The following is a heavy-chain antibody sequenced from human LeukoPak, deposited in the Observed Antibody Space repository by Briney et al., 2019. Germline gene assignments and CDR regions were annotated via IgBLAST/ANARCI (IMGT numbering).Heavy chain of an antibody. CDR3: ARAAYSSTWYSRYFDL. Sequence: GSLRLSCAAFGFTFSSYDIHWVRQATGKGLEWVSGIGTAGEIYYPGSVKGRFTISRENAKNSLYLQMNSLRAGDTAVYYCARAAYSSTWYSRYFDLWGRGTLVTVSS. J-gene: IGHJ2*01. CDR2: IGTAGEI. V-gene: IGHV3-13*01. CDR1: GFTFSSYD. D-gene: IGHD6-13*01.